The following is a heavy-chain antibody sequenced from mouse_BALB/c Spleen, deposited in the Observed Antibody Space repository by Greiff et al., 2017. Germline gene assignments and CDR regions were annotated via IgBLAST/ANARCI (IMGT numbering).Heavy chain of an antibody. CDR3: VRDRGLDPFAY. Sequence: QVQLKESGPGLVAPSQSLSITCTVSGFSLTSYDISWIRQPPGKGLEWLGVVWTGGGTNYNSAFMSRLSISKDNSKSQVFLKMNSLQTDDTAIYYCVRDRGLDPFAYWGQGTLVTVSA. V-gene: IGHV2-9-2*01. CDR2: VWTGGGT. J-gene: IGHJ3*01. D-gene: IGHD3-1*01. CDR1: GFSLTSYD.